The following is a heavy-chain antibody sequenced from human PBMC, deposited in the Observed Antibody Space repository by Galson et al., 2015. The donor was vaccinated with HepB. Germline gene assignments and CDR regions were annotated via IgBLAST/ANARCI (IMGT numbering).Heavy chain of an antibody. CDR2: AYCRSKWDN. J-gene: IGHJ6*02. CDR1: GDSVSSNSAA. V-gene: IGHV6-1*01. CDR3: ARVDNYDFWSGYDPSLSLDV. D-gene: IGHD3-3*01. Sequence: CAISGDSVSSNSAAWNWIRQSPSRGLEWLGRAYCRSKWDNDYAVSVKSRITINPDTSKNQFSLQLNSVTPEDTAVYYCARVDNYDFWSGYDPSLSLDVWGQGTTVTVSS.